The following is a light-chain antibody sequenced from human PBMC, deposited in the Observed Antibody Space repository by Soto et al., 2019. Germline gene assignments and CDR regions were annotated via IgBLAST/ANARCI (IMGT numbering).Light chain of an antibody. CDR3: QQYHDWVT. J-gene: IGKJ4*01. Sequence: ETVMTQSPGTLSVSPGESATLSCGTSQSVSSNLAWYQQKPGQAPRLLIYGASTRATGIPARFSGSGSGTEFTLTCSYLRPEDSAVYFCQQYHDWVTFGGGTRVEI. CDR1: QSVSSN. V-gene: IGKV3D-15*01. CDR2: GAS.